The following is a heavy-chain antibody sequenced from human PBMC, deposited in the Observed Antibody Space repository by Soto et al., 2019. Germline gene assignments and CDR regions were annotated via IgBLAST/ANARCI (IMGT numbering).Heavy chain of an antibody. V-gene: IGHV3-23*04. Sequence: DVHVVESGGGLVQPGGSLRLSCAASGFDFSAYAMSWVRQAPGKGLQWVSGLGGSNDDKHYADSVRGRFAVSRDNSKNTLYLQMNSLRGEDTAVYYCAKDGIAKNGVWDYFDMSGQGTRVTVSS. D-gene: IGHD2-8*01. J-gene: IGHJ3*02. CDR1: GFDFSAYA. CDR2: LGGSNDDK. CDR3: AKDGIAKNGVWDYFDM.